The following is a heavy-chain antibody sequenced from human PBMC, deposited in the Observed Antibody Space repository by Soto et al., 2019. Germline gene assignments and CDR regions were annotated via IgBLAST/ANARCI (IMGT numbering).Heavy chain of an antibody. D-gene: IGHD2-2*01. J-gene: IGHJ6*02. CDR1: GGTFSSDA. Sequence: GASVKVDCKASGGTFSSDAISWVRQAPGQGLEWMGGIIPIFGTANYAQKFQGRVTITADESTSTAYMELSSLRSEDTAVYYCASGNIVVVPAAMPCYGMDVWGQGTTVTVSS. CDR2: IIPIFGTA. CDR3: ASGNIVVVPAAMPCYGMDV. V-gene: IGHV1-69*13.